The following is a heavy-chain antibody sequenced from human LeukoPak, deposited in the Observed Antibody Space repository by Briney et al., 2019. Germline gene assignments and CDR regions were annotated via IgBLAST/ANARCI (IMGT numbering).Heavy chain of an antibody. CDR1: GDSMSGYY. V-gene: IGHV4-59*08. CDR2: MFYSGTT. D-gene: IGHD1-14*01. Sequence: PSETLSLTCSVSGDSMSGYYWSWIRQPPGKGLEWIGYMFYSGTTSYDPSLKSRITMSVDTSRNHFSLKLYSVTAADTAVYYCARHDNYPGFGRGFDLWGQGFLVTVTS. J-gene: IGHJ5*02. CDR3: ARHDNYPGFGRGFDL.